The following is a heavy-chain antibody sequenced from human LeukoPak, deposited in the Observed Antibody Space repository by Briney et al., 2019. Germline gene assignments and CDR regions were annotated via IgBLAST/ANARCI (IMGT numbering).Heavy chain of an antibody. J-gene: IGHJ5*02. Sequence: SQTLSLTCTVSGGSISSGSYYWSWIRQPAGKGLEWIGRIYTSGSTNYNPSLKSRVTISVDTSKNQFSLKLSSVTAADTAVYYCARDSSTSGSYFLFDPWGQGTLVTVSS. V-gene: IGHV4-61*02. D-gene: IGHD1-26*01. CDR3: ARDSSTSGSYFLFDP. CDR1: GGSISSGSYY. CDR2: IYTSGST.